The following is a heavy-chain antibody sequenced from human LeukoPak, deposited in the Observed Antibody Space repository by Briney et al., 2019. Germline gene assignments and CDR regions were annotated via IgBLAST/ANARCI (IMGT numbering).Heavy chain of an antibody. V-gene: IGHV4-59*01. D-gene: IGHD1-26*01. Sequence: PSETLSLTCTVSGGSISSYYWSWIRQPPGKGLEWIGYIYYSGSTNYNPSLKSRVTISVDTSKNQFSLKLSSVTAADTAVYYCARAELPPPRYYYYMDAWGKGTTVTVSS. CDR2: IYYSGST. J-gene: IGHJ6*03. CDR1: GGSISSYY. CDR3: ARAELPPPRYYYYMDA.